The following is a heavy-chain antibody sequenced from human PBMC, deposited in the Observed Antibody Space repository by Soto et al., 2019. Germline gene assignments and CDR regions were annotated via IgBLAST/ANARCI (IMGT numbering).Heavy chain of an antibody. V-gene: IGHV3-33*01. D-gene: IGHD6-13*01. CDR1: GFTFSSYG. CDR3: ARDRAGHLDY. CDR2: IWYDGSNK. Sequence: QVQLVESGGGVVQPVRSLRLSCAPSGFTFSSYGMHWVRQAPGKGLEWVGVIWYDGSNKYYADSVKGRFTISRDNSKNTLYLQMNSLRAEDTAGYYCARDRAGHLDYWGQGTLVIVSS. J-gene: IGHJ4*02.